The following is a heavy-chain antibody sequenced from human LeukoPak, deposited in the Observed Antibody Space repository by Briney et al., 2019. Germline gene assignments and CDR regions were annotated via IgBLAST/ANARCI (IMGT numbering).Heavy chain of an antibody. D-gene: IGHD2-8*01. Sequence: GGPLRLSCAASGFSFSNYWMTWLREAPGKGLEGVANIRQDGSEKHYVDSVKGRFTIYRDNAKNALYLQMNSLRAEDTAVYYCANGQRGFQYWGQGTLDCVSS. CDR1: GFSFSNYW. J-gene: IGHJ4*02. CDR2: IRQDGSEK. CDR3: ANGQRGFQY. V-gene: IGHV3-7*01.